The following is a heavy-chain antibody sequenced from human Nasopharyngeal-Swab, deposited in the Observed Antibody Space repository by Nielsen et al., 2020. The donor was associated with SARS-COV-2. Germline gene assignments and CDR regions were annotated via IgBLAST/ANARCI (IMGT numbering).Heavy chain of an antibody. CDR3: ARDSPGTDSSGYDDAFDI. CDR1: GSTFSSHG. J-gene: IGHJ3*02. Sequence: LRPSCAASGSTFSSHGMYWPRQAPGKGLERPAVIWYDGSNKYYADYVKGRFTISRDNSKNTLYLQMNSLRAEDTAVYYCARDSPGTDSSGYDDAFDIWGQGTMVTVSS. D-gene: IGHD3-22*01. CDR2: IWYDGSNK. V-gene: IGHV3-33*08.